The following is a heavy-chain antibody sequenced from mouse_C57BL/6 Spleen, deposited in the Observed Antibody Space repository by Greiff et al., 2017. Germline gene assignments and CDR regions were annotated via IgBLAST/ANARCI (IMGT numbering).Heavy chain of an antibody. CDR3: ARSRGNYAAWFAY. CDR1: GYTFTSYW. CDR2: IDPSDSYT. J-gene: IGHJ3*01. D-gene: IGHD2-1*01. V-gene: IGHV1-69*01. Sequence: QVQLQQPGAELVMPGASVKLSCKASGYTFTSYWMHWVKQRPGPGLEWIGEIDPSDSYTNYNQKFKGKSTLTVDQSSRTAYMQLSSLTSEDSAVYYCARSRGNYAAWFAYWGQGTLVTVSA.